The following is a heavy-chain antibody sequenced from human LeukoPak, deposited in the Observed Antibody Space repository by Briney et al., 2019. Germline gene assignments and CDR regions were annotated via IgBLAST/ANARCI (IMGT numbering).Heavy chain of an antibody. CDR2: ISISSSDYI. D-gene: IGHD1-26*01. V-gene: IGHV3-21*01. CDR1: GFTFSSYR. Sequence: GGSLRLSCVASGFTFSSYRMNWVRQAPGKGLEWVSSISISSSDYIYYADSVKGLLTISRDNAKNPLYLQMNSLRAEEKAGYYCARDRPSGSPDYWGQGTLVIVSS. CDR3: ARDRPSGSPDY. J-gene: IGHJ4*02.